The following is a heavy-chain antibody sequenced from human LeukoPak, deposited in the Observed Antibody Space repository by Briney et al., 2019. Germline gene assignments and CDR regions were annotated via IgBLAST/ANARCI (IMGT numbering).Heavy chain of an antibody. D-gene: IGHD3-16*02. CDR3: AREIQVTYYDYVWGSYRPRAFDY. V-gene: IGHV3-74*01. CDR2: INSDGSST. Sequence: GSLRLSCAASGFTFSSYWMHWVRQAPGKGLVWVSRINSDGSSTSYADSVKGRFTISRDNAKNTLYLQMNSLRAEDTAVYYCAREIQVTYYDYVWGSYRPRAFDYWGQGTLVTVSS. J-gene: IGHJ4*02. CDR1: GFTFSSYW.